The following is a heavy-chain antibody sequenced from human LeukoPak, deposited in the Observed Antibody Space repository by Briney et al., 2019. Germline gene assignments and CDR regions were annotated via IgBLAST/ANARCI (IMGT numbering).Heavy chain of an antibody. Sequence: SEALSLTCAVYGGSFSGYYWSWIRQPPGKGLEWIGEINHSGSTNYNPSLKSRVTISVDTSKNQFSLKLSSVTAADTAVYYCARHPWGWAARLDDYWGQGTLVTVSS. CDR3: ARHPWGWAARLDDY. V-gene: IGHV4-34*01. CDR1: GGSFSGYY. D-gene: IGHD6-6*01. J-gene: IGHJ4*02. CDR2: INHSGST.